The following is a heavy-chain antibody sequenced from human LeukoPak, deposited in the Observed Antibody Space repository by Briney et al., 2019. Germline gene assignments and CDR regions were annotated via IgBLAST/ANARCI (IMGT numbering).Heavy chain of an antibody. J-gene: IGHJ3*02. Sequence: GGSLRLSCAASGFTFSSYSMNWVRQAPGKGLEWVSSISGSSSYINYADSVKGRFTISRDNAQNSLFLQLNSLRAEDTAMYYCARDPYSSGWYKDAFDIWGQGTMVTVSS. D-gene: IGHD6-19*01. CDR1: GFTFSSYS. CDR3: ARDPYSSGWYKDAFDI. V-gene: IGHV3-21*01. CDR2: ISGSSSYI.